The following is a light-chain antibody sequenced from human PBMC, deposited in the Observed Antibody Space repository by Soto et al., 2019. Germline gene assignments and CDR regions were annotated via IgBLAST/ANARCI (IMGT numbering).Light chain of an antibody. V-gene: IGKV3-11*01. CDR3: QQRKTWPPIT. Sequence: EIVLTQSPATLSLSPGERATLSCRASQNVEGYLAWYQQKPGQAPRLLIYDASNRATGIPARFSGSGSGTDFTLTSSSLEPEDFAVYYCQQRKTWPPITFGQGTRLEIK. CDR2: DAS. J-gene: IGKJ5*01. CDR1: QNVEGY.